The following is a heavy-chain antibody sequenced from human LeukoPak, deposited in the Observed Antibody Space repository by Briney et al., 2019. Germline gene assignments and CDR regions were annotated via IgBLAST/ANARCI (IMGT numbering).Heavy chain of an antibody. V-gene: IGHV1-69*04. J-gene: IGHJ4*02. CDR1: GGTFSSYA. CDR3: ARGALQGDLSYFDY. CDR2: IIPILGIA. Sequence: SVKVSCKASGGTFSSYAISWVRQAPGQGLEWMGRIIPILGIANYAQKFQGRVTITADKSTSTAYMELSSLRSEDTAVYYCARGALQGDLSYFDYWGQGTLVTVSS. D-gene: IGHD2-21*02.